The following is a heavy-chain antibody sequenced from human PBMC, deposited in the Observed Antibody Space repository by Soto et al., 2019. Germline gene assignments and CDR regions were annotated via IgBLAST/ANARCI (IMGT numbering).Heavy chain of an antibody. V-gene: IGHV4-61*01. J-gene: IGHJ4*02. CDR3: PRVRSSGDSLGY. D-gene: IGHD3-22*01. Sequence: QVQLQESGPGLVKPSETLSLTCTVSGGSVSSGSYYWSWIRQPPGKGLEWIGYIYYSGSTNYNPSLKSRVSISVDTSTHQFSLKLSSVTAADTAVYYCPRVRSSGDSLGYWGQGTLVTVSS. CDR1: GGSVSSGSYY. CDR2: IYYSGST.